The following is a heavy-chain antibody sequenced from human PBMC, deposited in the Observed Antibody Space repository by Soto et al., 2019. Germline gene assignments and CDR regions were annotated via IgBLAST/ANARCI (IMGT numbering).Heavy chain of an antibody. Sequence: PSETLSLNCTVSGGSISSGDYYWSWIRQPPGKGLEWIGYIYYSGSTYYNPYLMSRFTLSVDTSKNLFSLKLSSVTAADTSVYYCARDPLLDSLDYWGQGTLVTVS. D-gene: IGHD3-22*01. V-gene: IGHV4-30-4*01. CDR3: ARDPLLDSLDY. J-gene: IGHJ4*02. CDR2: IYYSGST. CDR1: GGSISSGDYY.